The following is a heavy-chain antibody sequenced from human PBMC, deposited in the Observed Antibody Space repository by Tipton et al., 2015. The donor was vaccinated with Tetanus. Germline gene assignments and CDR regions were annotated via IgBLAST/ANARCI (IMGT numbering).Heavy chain of an antibody. CDR3: ARRGDNWFFDL. CDR1: GGSISDYY. J-gene: IGHJ2*01. Sequence: TLSLTCNVSGGSISDYYWSWIRQPAGKRMQWIDRIHSGGSTTYNPSLKNRVTMSVDMSKNHVSLTLTSVTAADTATYHCARRGDNWFFDLWGRGTLVTVSS. V-gene: IGHV4-4*07. CDR2: IHSGGST. D-gene: IGHD2-21*02.